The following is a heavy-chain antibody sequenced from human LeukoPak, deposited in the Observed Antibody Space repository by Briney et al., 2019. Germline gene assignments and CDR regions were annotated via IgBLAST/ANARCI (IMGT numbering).Heavy chain of an antibody. J-gene: IGHJ4*02. D-gene: IGHD1-1*01. CDR1: GFTFSNYA. V-gene: IGHV3-23*01. Sequence: GGSLRLSCAASGFTFSNYAMNWVRQAPGKGLEWVSGITGNGGYTYYADSVKGRFTISRDNSRSTLYLQINSPRAEDTAIYYCAKGTLQQFDYWDQGTLVTVSS. CDR2: ITGNGGYT. CDR3: AKGTLQQFDY.